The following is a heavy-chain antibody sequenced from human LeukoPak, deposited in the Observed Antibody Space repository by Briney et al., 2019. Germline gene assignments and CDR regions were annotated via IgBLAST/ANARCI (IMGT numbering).Heavy chain of an antibody. CDR2: IRYDGSNK. CDR1: GFTFSSYG. D-gene: IGHD5-12*01. Sequence: GGSLRLSCAASGFTFSSYGMHWVRQAPGKGLEWVAFIRYDGSNKYYADSVKGRFTISRDNSKNTLYLQMNSLRAEDTAVYCCAKKWGLRLLAYYFDYWGQGTLVTVSS. V-gene: IGHV3-30*02. CDR3: AKKWGLRLLAYYFDY. J-gene: IGHJ4*02.